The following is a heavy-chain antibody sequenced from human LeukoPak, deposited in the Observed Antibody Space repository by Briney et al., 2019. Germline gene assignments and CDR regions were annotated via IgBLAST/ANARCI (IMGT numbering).Heavy chain of an antibody. V-gene: IGHV1-18*04. CDR2: ISAYNGNT. D-gene: IGHD2/OR15-2a*01. CDR1: GYTFTSYG. J-gene: IGHJ6*04. Sequence: ASVKVSCKASGYTFTSYGISWVRQAPGQGLEWMGWISAYNGNTNYAQKLQGRVTMTTDTSTSTAYMELRSLRSDDTAVYYCARDGYYGPRPPYYYYYYGTDVWGKGTTVTVSS. CDR3: ARDGYYGPRPPYYYYYYGTDV.